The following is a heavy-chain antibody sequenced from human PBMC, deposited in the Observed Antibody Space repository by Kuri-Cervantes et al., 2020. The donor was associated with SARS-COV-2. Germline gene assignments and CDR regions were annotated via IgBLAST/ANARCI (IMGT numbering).Heavy chain of an antibody. CDR3: ARAVSGGNSHYDF. V-gene: IGHV3-74*01. CDR2: IKSDGSST. J-gene: IGHJ4*02. CDR1: GFTFSDYS. Sequence: GGSLRLSCAVSGFTFSDYSMHWVRQGPGRGLVWASRIKSDGSSTSYADSVEGRFTISRDNAKNTLYLQMNSLRAEDTAVYYCARAVSGGNSHYDFWGQGALVTVSS. D-gene: IGHD4-23*01.